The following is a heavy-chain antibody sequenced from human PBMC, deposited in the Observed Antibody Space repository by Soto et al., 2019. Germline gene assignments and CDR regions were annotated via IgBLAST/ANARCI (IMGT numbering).Heavy chain of an antibody. D-gene: IGHD3-10*01. CDR2: INPNSGNI. CDR1: GDTFTTYD. J-gene: IGHJ4*02. CDR3: ARGRASGSYYLPDY. V-gene: IGHV1-8*01. Sequence: ASVKVSCKASGDTFTTYDINWVRQATGHGLEWMGWINPNSGNIGYAQRFQGRVTMTRDTAIRTAYMEVSSLRSDDTAVYYCARGRASGSYYLPDYWGQGTLVTSPQ.